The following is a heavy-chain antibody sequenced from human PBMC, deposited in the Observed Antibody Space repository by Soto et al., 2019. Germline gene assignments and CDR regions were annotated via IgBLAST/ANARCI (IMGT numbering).Heavy chain of an antibody. Sequence: EVQLLESGGGLVQPGGSLRLSRAASGFTFSSYAMSWVRQAPGKGLEWVSAISGSGGSTYYADSVKGRFTISRDNSKNTLYLQMNSLRAEDTAVYYCSIRYYYDSSGYSLYWGQGTLVTVSS. J-gene: IGHJ4*02. CDR2: ISGSGGST. CDR1: GFTFSSYA. CDR3: SIRYYYDSSGYSLY. V-gene: IGHV3-23*01. D-gene: IGHD3-22*01.